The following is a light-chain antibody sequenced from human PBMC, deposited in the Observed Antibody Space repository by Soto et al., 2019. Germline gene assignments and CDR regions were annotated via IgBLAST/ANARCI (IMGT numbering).Light chain of an antibody. J-gene: IGKJ2*01. CDR3: HHYGSSPYT. Sequence: EIVLTQSPGTLSLSPGERATLSCRASQSLSGNYLAWYQQKPGQAPRLLIFGVSSRATGILDRFSGSGSGTDFTLTINRLEPEDFAVYYCHHYGSSPYTFGLGTKLEIK. CDR2: GVS. CDR1: QSLSGNY. V-gene: IGKV3-20*01.